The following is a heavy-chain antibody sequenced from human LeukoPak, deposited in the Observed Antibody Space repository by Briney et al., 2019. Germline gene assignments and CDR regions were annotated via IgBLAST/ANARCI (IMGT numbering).Heavy chain of an antibody. CDR3: ARPHSSGWYGAYDI. V-gene: IGHV4-59*08. J-gene: IGHJ3*02. D-gene: IGHD6-19*01. CDR2: IYYSGST. CDR1: GGSFSSYY. Sequence: SETLSLTCTVSGGSFSSYYWSWIRQTPGKGLEWIGHIYYSGSTYYNPSLKSRVTISVDTSKNQFSLKLTSVTAADTAVYYCARPHSSGWYGAYDIWGQGAMVTVS.